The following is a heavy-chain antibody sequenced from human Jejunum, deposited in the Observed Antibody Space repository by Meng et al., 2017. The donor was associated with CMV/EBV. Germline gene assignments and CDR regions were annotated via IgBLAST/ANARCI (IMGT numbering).Heavy chain of an antibody. Sequence: CAATGFNHSGFWMHGVRQSQGKGLVGVSRISSGGSSTNSANSVKGRFTISRDNAKNTLYLQMNSVGDEDTALYFCARGDSGYGNFDYWGRGTLVTVSS. D-gene: IGHD5-12*01. CDR3: ARGDSGYGNFDY. V-gene: IGHV3-74*01. CDR2: ISSGGSST. J-gene: IGHJ4*02. CDR1: GFNHSGFW.